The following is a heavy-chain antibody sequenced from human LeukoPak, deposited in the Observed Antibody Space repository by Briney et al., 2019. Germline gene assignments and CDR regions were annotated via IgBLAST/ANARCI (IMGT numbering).Heavy chain of an antibody. Sequence: GESLKISCKGFGYSFTSHRIGWVRQMPGKRLEWVGTMYPGDSDTRYSPSLHGQASISADKSISTAYLQWSSLKALDTAMYYCAKGDYDISTGYRYAFDYWGQGTLVTVSS. J-gene: IGHJ4*02. CDR2: MYPGDSDT. CDR3: AKGDYDISTGYRYAFDY. V-gene: IGHV5-51*01. D-gene: IGHD3-9*01. CDR1: GYSFTSHR.